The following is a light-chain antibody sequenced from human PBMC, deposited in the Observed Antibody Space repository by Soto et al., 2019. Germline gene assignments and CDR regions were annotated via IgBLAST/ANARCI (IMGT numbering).Light chain of an antibody. V-gene: IGKV3-11*01. CDR3: QHRSDWPT. Sequence: EIVLTQSPATLSLSPGERATLSCRASQSVSSYLAWYQQKPGQAPRLLIYDASNRATDIPARFSGSGSGTDFTLTNSSLEPEGFAVYDCQHRSDWPTFGRGTRLEIK. CDR1: QSVSSY. CDR2: DAS. J-gene: IGKJ5*01.